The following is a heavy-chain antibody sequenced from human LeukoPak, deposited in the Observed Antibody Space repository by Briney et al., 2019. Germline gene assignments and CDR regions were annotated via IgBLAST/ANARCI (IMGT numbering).Heavy chain of an antibody. CDR1: GFTFSSYS. CDR2: ISSSSSTI. J-gene: IGHJ4*02. CDR3: ARDGREAMLDY. V-gene: IGHV3-48*02. Sequence: PGGSLRLSCAASGFTFSSYSMNWVRQAPGKGLEWVSFISSSSSTIYYADSAEGRFTISRDNAKNSLYLQVNSLRDEDTAVYYCARDGREAMLDYWGQGTLVTVSS.